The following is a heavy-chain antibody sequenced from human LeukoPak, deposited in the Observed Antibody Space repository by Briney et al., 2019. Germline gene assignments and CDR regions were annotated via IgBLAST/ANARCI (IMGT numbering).Heavy chain of an antibody. D-gene: IGHD2-2*01. CDR3: ARDGYCSSTNCYGGY. CDR2: ISSSTHYT. J-gene: IGHJ4*02. V-gene: IGHV3-11*06. CDR1: GFTFSDYY. Sequence: SGGSLRLSCAASGFTFSDYYMTWIRQAPGKGLEWVSYISSSTHYTNYADSVKGRFTISRDNAKNSLYLQMSSLRAEDTAVYYCARDGYCSSTNCYGGYWGQGSLVTVSS.